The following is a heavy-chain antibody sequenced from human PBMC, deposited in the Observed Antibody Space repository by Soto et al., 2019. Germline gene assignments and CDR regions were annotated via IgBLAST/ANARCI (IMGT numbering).Heavy chain of an antibody. Sequence: QLQLQESGPGLVKPSETLSLTCTVSGGSISSSSYYWGWIRQPPGKGLEWIGSIDYSGSTYYNPSLKSRVTISVDTSKNQFSLKLSSVTAADTAVYYCASRIIVAGKDYWGQGTLVTVSS. D-gene: IGHD6-13*01. CDR1: GGSISSSSYY. CDR3: ASRIIVAGKDY. V-gene: IGHV4-39*01. CDR2: IDYSGST. J-gene: IGHJ4*02.